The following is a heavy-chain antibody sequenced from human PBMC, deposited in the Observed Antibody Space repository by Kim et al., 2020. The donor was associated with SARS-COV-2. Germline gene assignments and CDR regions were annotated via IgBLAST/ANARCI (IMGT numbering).Heavy chain of an antibody. J-gene: IGHJ5*02. Sequence: ASVKVSCKASGYTFTDYYIHWVRQAPGQGLEWMGWIDPNSGGTVYAQKFQGRVTMTWDTSISTAYMELSSLRSDDTAVYYCARGISVWFDPWGQGTLVIVSS. CDR1: GYTFTDYY. CDR3: ARGISVWFDP. V-gene: IGHV1-2*02. CDR2: IDPNSGGT. D-gene: IGHD1-26*01.